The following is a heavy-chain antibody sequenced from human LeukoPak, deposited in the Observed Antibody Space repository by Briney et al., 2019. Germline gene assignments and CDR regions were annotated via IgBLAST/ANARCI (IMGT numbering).Heavy chain of an antibody. CDR3: AGYGSGSYYLFDY. J-gene: IGHJ4*02. CDR2: IYYSGST. V-gene: IGHV4-39*01. D-gene: IGHD3-10*01. Sequence: SETLSLTCTVSGGSISSSSYYWGWIRQPPGKGLEWIGSIYYSGSTYYNLSLKSRVTISVDTSKNQFSLKLSSVTAADTAVYYCAGYGSGSYYLFDYWGQGTLVTVSS. CDR1: GGSISSSSYY.